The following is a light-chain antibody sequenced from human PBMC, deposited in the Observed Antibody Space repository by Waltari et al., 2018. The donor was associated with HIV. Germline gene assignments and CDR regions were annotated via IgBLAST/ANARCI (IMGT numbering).Light chain of an antibody. Sequence: DIQMTQSPSSMSASVGDEVTITCRATQFISTSLALYQQRPNRAPKLLIFDASRLQSGAPSRFSGRGSGTQFTLTINSLQPEDVATYYCQQANSFPHTFGQGT. J-gene: IGKJ2*01. V-gene: IGKV1-12*01. CDR1: QFISTS. CDR3: QQANSFPHT. CDR2: DAS.